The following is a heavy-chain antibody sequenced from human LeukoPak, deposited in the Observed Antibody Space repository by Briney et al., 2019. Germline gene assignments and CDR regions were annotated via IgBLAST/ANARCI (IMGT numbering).Heavy chain of an antibody. CDR2: ISFDGSNK. V-gene: IGHV3-30-3*01. Sequence: PGRSLRLSCAASGFTLSSYAMHWVRPAPGRGLEWVAVISFDGSNKYYADSVKGRFTISRDNSKNTLYLQMNSLRAEDTAVYYCARDPIRYSSSWFFDYWGQGTLVTVSS. J-gene: IGHJ4*02. CDR3: ARDPIRYSSSWFFDY. CDR1: GFTLSSYA. D-gene: IGHD6-13*01.